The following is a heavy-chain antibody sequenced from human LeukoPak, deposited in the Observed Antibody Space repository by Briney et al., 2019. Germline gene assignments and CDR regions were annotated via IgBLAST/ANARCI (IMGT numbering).Heavy chain of an antibody. CDR2: IYQTGSA. Sequence: GSPRLSCAASGCTFSSYSMNWVRQAPGKGLEWLGEIYQTGSANYNPSLKSRVTMSVDTSKNQFSLKLSSVTAADTAVYYCAKFPSRSWVGANVYAFDIWGQGTMVTVSS. CDR3: AKFPSRSWVGANVYAFDI. CDR1: GCTFSSYS. J-gene: IGHJ3*02. V-gene: IGHV4-34*08. D-gene: IGHD1-26*01.